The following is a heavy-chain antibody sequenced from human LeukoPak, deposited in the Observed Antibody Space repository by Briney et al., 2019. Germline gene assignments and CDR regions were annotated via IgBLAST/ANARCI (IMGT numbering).Heavy chain of an antibody. CDR1: GFTFSSYW. J-gene: IGHJ4*02. CDR2: IKQDGSEK. V-gene: IGHV3-7*01. CDR3: ARDPGKISFDY. D-gene: IGHD1-1*01. Sequence: GGSLRLSCAAAGFTFSSYWMSWVRQVPGKGLEWVANIKQDGSEKYYVDYVKGRFTISRDNAKNSLYLQMNSLRAEDTAVYYCARDPGKISFDYWGQGTLVTVSS.